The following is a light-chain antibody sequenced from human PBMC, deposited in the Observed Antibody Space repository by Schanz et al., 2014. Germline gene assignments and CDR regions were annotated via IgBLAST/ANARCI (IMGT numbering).Light chain of an antibody. CDR1: SSNIGSYHL. CDR3: CSYGGSVPHWV. V-gene: IGLV2-23*01. J-gene: IGLJ3*02. Sequence: QSALTQSASVSGSPGQSITISCTGTSSNIGSYHLVSWFQQHPGKVPKLMIYEDKRPSGVSNRFSGSKSGNTASLTISGLQAEDEADYYCCSYGGSVPHWVFGGGTKVTVL. CDR2: ED.